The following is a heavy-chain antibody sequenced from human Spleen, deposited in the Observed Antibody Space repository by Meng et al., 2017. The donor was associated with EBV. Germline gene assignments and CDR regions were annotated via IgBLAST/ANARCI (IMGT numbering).Heavy chain of an antibody. V-gene: IGHV4-30-4*01. Sequence: QVPLQQWGAGLLKPSGTLSLTCAVYGGSFGSGGYYWTWIRQPPGKGLEWIGYISYTGNTDYNPSLKSRVTMSVDTSGNRFSLNLSSVTAADTAVYYCARDSPVSHFDFWGQGTLVTVSS. D-gene: IGHD3-22*01. J-gene: IGHJ4*02. CDR3: ARDSPVSHFDF. CDR1: GGSFGSGGYY. CDR2: ISYTGNT.